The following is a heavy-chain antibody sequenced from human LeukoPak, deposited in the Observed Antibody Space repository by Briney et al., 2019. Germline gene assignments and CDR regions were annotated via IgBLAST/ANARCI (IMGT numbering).Heavy chain of an antibody. D-gene: IGHD3-22*01. CDR2: ISGSGGST. J-gene: IGHJ4*02. V-gene: IGHV3-23*01. CDR1: GFTFSSYA. CDR3: AKDTYYYDSSGRMEMDPQLDY. Sequence: GGSLRLSCAASGFTFSSYAMSWVRQAPGQGLEWVSAISGSGGSTYYADSVKGRFTISRDNSKNTLYLQMNSLRAEDTAVYYCAKDTYYYDSSGRMEMDPQLDYWGQGTLVSVAS.